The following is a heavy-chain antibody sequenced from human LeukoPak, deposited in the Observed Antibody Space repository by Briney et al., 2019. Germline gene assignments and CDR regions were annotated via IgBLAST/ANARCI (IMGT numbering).Heavy chain of an antibody. CDR3: ARDREGLRFLEWLASAFDP. V-gene: IGHV1-69*04. D-gene: IGHD3-3*01. CDR1: GGTFSSYA. CDR2: IIPILGIA. Sequence: GASVKVSCKASGGTFSSYAISWVRQAPGQGLEWMGRIIPILGIANYAQKFQGRVTITADKSTSTAYMELSSLRSEDTAVYYCARDREGLRFLEWLASAFDPWGQGTLVTVSS. J-gene: IGHJ5*02.